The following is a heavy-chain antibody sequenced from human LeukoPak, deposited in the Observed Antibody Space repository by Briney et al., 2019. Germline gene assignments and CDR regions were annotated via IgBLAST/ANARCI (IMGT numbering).Heavy chain of an antibody. CDR3: AKDTPPFCGGGSCYCTFDY. CDR2: ISGSGGST. J-gene: IGHJ4*02. V-gene: IGHV3-23*01. D-gene: IGHD2-15*01. Sequence: GGSLRLSCAASGFTFSSYAMSWVRQAPGKGLEWVSAISGSGGSTYYADSVKGRFTISRDNSKNTLYLQMNSLRAEDTAVYYCAKDTPPFCGGGSCYCTFDYCGQGTLVTVSS. CDR1: GFTFSSYA.